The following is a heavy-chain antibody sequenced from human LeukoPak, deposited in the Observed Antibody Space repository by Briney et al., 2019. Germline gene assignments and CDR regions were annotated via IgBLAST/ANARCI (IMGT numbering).Heavy chain of an antibody. V-gene: IGHV4-4*07. CDR1: GGSISSYY. CDR3: ARDMGDYYGSGSYKGWTVYYYYMDV. Sequence: SETLSLTCTVSGGSISSYYWSWIRQPAGKGLEWIGRIYTSGSTNYNPSLKSRVTMSVDTSKNQFSLKLSSVTAADTAVYYCARDMGDYYGSGSYKGWTVYYYYMDVWGKGTTVTVSS. J-gene: IGHJ6*03. CDR2: IYTSGST. D-gene: IGHD3-10*01.